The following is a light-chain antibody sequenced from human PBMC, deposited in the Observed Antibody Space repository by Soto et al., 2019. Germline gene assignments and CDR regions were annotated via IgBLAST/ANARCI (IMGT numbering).Light chain of an antibody. CDR3: SSYAGSNNLV. J-gene: IGLJ2*01. Sequence: QSALTQPPSASGSPGQSVTISCTGTSSDVGGYNYVSWYQQHPGKAPKLMIYEVIKRPSGVPDRFSGSKSGNTASLTLSGLQAEDEADYYCSSYAGSNNLVFGGGTKLTVL. CDR1: SSDVGGYNY. V-gene: IGLV2-8*01. CDR2: EVI.